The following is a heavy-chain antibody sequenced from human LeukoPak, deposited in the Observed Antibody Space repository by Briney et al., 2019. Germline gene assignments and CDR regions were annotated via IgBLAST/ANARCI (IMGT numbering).Heavy chain of an antibody. CDR3: ARDIQYDILTGYPDYYYYGMDV. CDR1: GGTFSSYA. V-gene: IGHV1-69*01. D-gene: IGHD3-9*01. Sequence: GASVKVSCKASGGTFSSYAISWVRQAPGQGLEWMGGIIPIFGTANYVQKFQGRVTITADESTSTAYMELSSLRSEDTAVYYCARDIQYDILTGYPDYYYYGMDVWGQGTTVTVSS. J-gene: IGHJ6*02. CDR2: IIPIFGTA.